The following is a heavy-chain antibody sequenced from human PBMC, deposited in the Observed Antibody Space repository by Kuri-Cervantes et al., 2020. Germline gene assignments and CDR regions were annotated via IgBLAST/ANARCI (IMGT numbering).Heavy chain of an antibody. CDR2: ISAYNGNT. J-gene: IGHJ3*02. V-gene: IGHV1-18*01. CDR1: GYTFTSYG. CDR3: ARDPPYDSSGYYYGAHAFDI. D-gene: IGHD3-22*01. Sequence: GGSLRLSCKASGYTFTSYGISWVRQAPGQGLEWMGWISAYNGNTNYAQKLQGRVTMTTDTSTSTVYMELSSLRSEDTAVYYCARDPPYDSSGYYYGAHAFDIWGQGTMVTVSS.